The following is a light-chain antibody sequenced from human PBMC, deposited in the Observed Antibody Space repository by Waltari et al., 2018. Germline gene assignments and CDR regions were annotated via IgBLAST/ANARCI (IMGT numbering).Light chain of an antibody. V-gene: IGLV2-23*02. CDR3: SSYAGSAISV. CDR2: DVN. J-gene: IGLJ3*02. CDR1: SSDIGNYNL. Sequence: QSALTQTATVSGSPGQSITISCSGISSDIGNYNLVSWYPQHPGKAPTLIIYDVNKRPSGVSTRFSGSKSGNTAFLTISGLQTADEADYYCSSYAGSAISVFGGGTKLTVL.